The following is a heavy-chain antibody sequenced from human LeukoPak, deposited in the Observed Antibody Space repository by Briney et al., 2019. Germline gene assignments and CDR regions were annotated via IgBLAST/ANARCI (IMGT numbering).Heavy chain of an antibody. Sequence: GGSLRLSCAASGFTFSSYAMHWVRQAPGKGLEWVAVISYDGSNKYYADSVKGRFTISRDNPKNTLYLQMNSLRAEDTAVYYCAVYYYDSSGSPYFDYWGQGTLVTVSS. CDR3: AVYYYDSSGSPYFDY. D-gene: IGHD3-22*01. CDR1: GFTFSSYA. V-gene: IGHV3-30-3*01. CDR2: ISYDGSNK. J-gene: IGHJ4*02.